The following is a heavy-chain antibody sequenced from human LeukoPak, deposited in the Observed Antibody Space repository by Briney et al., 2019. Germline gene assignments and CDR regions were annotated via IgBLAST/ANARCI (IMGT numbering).Heavy chain of an antibody. Sequence: GGSLRLSCAASRFVFSSYSMTWVRQAPGKGLEWVSSISSSSSYIYYADSVKGRFTISRDNAKNSLYLQMNSLRAEDTAVYYCAREYHGDYVPYRNPSAFDIWGQGTMVTVSS. V-gene: IGHV3-21*01. CDR2: ISSSSSYI. J-gene: IGHJ3*02. CDR3: AREYHGDYVPYRNPSAFDI. D-gene: IGHD4-17*01. CDR1: RFVFSSYS.